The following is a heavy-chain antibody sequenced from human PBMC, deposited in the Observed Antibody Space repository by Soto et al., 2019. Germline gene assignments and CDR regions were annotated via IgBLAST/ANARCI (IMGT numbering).Heavy chain of an antibody. V-gene: IGHV4-34*01. J-gene: IGHJ5*01. CDR1: GGSFGGQY. CDR3: PIVVVPDSGYFGIDS. CDR2: VNYSGRP. D-gene: IGHD2-21*02. Sequence: SETLSLTCGISGGSFGGQYWIWIRPPPGKGLEWIGEVNYSGRPNYNPSLKRRVTVSLDMPNNSFSLTLTSGTAAARAGYFCPIVVVPDSGYFGIDSWGQGPLVTVSS.